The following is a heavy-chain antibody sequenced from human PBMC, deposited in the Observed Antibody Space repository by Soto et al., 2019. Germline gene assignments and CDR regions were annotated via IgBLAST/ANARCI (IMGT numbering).Heavy chain of an antibody. CDR1: GYTFTSYG. J-gene: IGHJ4*02. Sequence: QVQLVQSGAEVKKPGASVKVSCKASGYTFTSYGISWVRQAPGQGLEWMGWISAYNGNTNYAQKLQGRVTMTTDTSTSTAYMELRSLRSDDTAVYYCARIQPPYYDLWSGYGEYYFDYWGQGTLVTVSS. V-gene: IGHV1-18*01. CDR2: ISAYNGNT. CDR3: ARIQPPYYDLWSGYGEYYFDY. D-gene: IGHD3-3*01.